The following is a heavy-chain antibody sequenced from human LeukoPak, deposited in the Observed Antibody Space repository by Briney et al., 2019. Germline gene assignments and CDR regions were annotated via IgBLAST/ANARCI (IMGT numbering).Heavy chain of an antibody. J-gene: IGHJ4*02. CDR3: ARDLVDTAME. Sequence: SETLSLTCAVYGGSFNGYYWGWIRQPPGKGLEWIGSIYYSGSTYYNPSLKSRVTISVDTSKNQFSLKLSSVTAADTAVYYCARDLVDTAMEWGQGTLVTVSS. D-gene: IGHD5-18*01. CDR2: IYYSGST. V-gene: IGHV4-34*01. CDR1: GGSFNGYY.